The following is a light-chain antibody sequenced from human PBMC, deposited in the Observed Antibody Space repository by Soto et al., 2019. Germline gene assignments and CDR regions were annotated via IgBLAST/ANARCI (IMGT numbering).Light chain of an antibody. V-gene: IGKV3-15*01. CDR3: QQYNNWPQWT. Sequence: EIVMTQSPATLSVSPGERATLSCRASQSVSSNLAWYQQKPGQAPRLLIYGASTRATGIPARFSGSGSGTGFPFTISRLQSENFGVYYCQQYNNWPQWTFGQGTKVEIK. CDR2: GAS. CDR1: QSVSSN. J-gene: IGKJ1*01.